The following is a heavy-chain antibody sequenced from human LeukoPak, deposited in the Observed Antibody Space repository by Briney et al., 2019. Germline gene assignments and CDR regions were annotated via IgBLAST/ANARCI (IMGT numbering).Heavy chain of an antibody. J-gene: IGHJ4*02. Sequence: GASVKVSCKASGYTFTGYYMHWVRQAPGQGLEWKGWINPNSGGTNYAQKFQGRVTMTRDTSISTAYMELSRLRSDDTAVYYCARDVGGFETYYFDYWGQGTLVTVSS. CDR3: ARDVGGFETYYFDY. V-gene: IGHV1-2*02. CDR2: INPNSGGT. CDR1: GYTFTGYY. D-gene: IGHD3-10*01.